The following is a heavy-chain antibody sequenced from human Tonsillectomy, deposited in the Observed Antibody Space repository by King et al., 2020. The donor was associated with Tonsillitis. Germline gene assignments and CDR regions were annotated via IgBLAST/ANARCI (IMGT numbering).Heavy chain of an antibody. V-gene: IGHV3-21*01. D-gene: IGHD6-19*01. CDR3: ARGLGGMAVAGAEMDY. Sequence: EVQLVESGGGLVKPGGSLRLSCAASGFTFSTYTMNWVRQAPGKGLEWVSSISSSTSSIYYADSLKGRFTISRDNAKNSLYLQMNSLRAEDTAVYYCARGLGGMAVAGAEMDYWGQGTLVTVSS. CDR2: ISSSTSSI. J-gene: IGHJ4*02. CDR1: GFTFSTYT.